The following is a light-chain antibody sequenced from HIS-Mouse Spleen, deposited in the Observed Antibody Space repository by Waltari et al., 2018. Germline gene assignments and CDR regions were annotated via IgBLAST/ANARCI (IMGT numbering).Light chain of an antibody. Sequence: QSALTQPASVSGSPGQSITISCTGTSSDVGSYNLVSWYQQHPGKAPKLMIYEGSKRPSGVPNRCSGSKSGNTASLTISGLQAEDEADYYCCSYAGSSTYVFGTGTKVTVL. V-gene: IGLV2-23*01. CDR2: EGS. CDR3: CSYAGSSTYV. J-gene: IGLJ1*01. CDR1: SSDVGSYNL.